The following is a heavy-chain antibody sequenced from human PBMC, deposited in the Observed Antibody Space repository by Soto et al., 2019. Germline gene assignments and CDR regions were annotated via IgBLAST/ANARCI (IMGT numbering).Heavy chain of an antibody. J-gene: IGHJ6*02. CDR1: GFTVSSNY. Sequence: PGGSLRLSCAASGFTVSSNYMSWVRQAPGKGLEWVSVIYSGGSTYYADSVKGRFTISRDNSKNTLYLQMNSLRAEDTAVYYCARDFTTHYYYYGMDVWGQGTTVTVSS. V-gene: IGHV3-53*01. CDR2: IYSGGST. CDR3: ARDFTTHYYYYGMDV. D-gene: IGHD3-22*01.